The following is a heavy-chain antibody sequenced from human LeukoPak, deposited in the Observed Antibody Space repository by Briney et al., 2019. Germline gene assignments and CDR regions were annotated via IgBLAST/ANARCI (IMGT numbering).Heavy chain of an antibody. Sequence: ASVMVSCKASGYTFTSYGISWVRQAPGQGLEWMGWISAYNGNTNYAQKLQGRVTMTTDTSTSTAYMELRSLRSDDTAVYYCARGYDQLLLVAFDIWGQGTMVTVSS. J-gene: IGHJ3*02. CDR3: ARGYDQLLLVAFDI. CDR2: ISAYNGNT. V-gene: IGHV1-18*04. D-gene: IGHD2-2*01. CDR1: GYTFTSYG.